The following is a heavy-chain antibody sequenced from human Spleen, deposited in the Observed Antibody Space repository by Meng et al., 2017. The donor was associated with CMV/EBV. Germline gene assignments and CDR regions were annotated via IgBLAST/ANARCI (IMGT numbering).Heavy chain of an antibody. CDR2: IYSDNNT. V-gene: IGHV3-66*02. J-gene: IGHJ6*02. Sequence: GGSLRLSCAASGLIVSRHYMSWVRQAPGKGLEWVSIIYSDNNTYYADSVKGRFTISRDNSKNTLYLQMNSLRAEDTAAYYCVKDFPGDCYPLCYYFSHGMDVWGQGTTVTVSS. D-gene: IGHD2-21*01. CDR1: GLIVSRHY. CDR3: VKDFPGDCYPLCYYFSHGMDV.